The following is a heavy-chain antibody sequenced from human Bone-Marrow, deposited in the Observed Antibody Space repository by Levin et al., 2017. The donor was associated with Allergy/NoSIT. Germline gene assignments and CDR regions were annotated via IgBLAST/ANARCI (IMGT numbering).Heavy chain of an antibody. J-gene: IGHJ4*02. CDR3: ATASDGLFDQ. CDR1: GFIFEDYG. V-gene: IGHV3-9*01. D-gene: IGHD3/OR15-3a*01. Sequence: GGSLRLSCVGSGFIFEDYGMHWVRQGPGKGLEWVSGISWNGAGIGYADSVEGRFTISRDNAKKTLYLEMDSLRSEDTAIYYCATASDGLFDQWGQGTLINVSS. CDR2: ISWNGAGI.